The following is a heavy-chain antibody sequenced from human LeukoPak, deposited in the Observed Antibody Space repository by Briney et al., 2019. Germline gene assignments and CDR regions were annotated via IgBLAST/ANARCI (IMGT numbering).Heavy chain of an antibody. Sequence: PSETLSLTCTVSGGSISRSSYYWGWIRQPPGKGLEWIGSIYYSGSTYYNPSLKSRVTISVDTSKNQFSLKLSSVTAADTAVYYCARDPPAAMFGMAEYYFDYWGQGTLVTVSS. CDR1: GGSISRSSYY. J-gene: IGHJ4*02. CDR3: ARDPPAAMFGMAEYYFDY. V-gene: IGHV4-39*07. CDR2: IYYSGST. D-gene: IGHD2-2*01.